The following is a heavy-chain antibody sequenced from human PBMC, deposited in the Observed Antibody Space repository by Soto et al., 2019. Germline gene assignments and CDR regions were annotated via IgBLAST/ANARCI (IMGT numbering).Heavy chain of an antibody. V-gene: IGHV1-18*01. CDR1: GYTFTSYG. Sequence: QVQLVQSGAEVKKPGASVKVSCKASGYTFTSYGISWVRQAPGQGLERMGWISAYNGNTNYAQKLQGRVTMTTDTSTSTAYMELRSLRSDDTAVYYCARDPLYYYGSGSRYYYGMDVWGQGTTVTVSS. J-gene: IGHJ6*02. CDR2: ISAYNGNT. CDR3: ARDPLYYYGSGSRYYYGMDV. D-gene: IGHD3-10*01.